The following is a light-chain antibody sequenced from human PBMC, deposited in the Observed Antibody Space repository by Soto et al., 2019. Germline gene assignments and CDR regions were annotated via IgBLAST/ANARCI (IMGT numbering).Light chain of an antibody. J-gene: IGKJ5*01. CDR1: QRVSSS. CDR2: GAS. CDR3: QQYKNWPL. Sequence: EIVLTQSPGTLSLSPGERATLSCRASQRVSSSSLAWYQQRPGQPPRLLIYGASNRATGIPVRFSGSGFGTEFTLTISSLQSGDFAVYYCQQYKNWPLFGQGTRLEIK. V-gene: IGKV3D-15*01.